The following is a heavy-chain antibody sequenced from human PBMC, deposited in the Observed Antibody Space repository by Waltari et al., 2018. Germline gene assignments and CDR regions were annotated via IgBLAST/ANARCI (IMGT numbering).Heavy chain of an antibody. V-gene: IGHV1-69*01. D-gene: IGHD3-3*01. CDR1: GGTFSSYA. Sequence: QVQLVQSGAAVKKPGSSVKVSCKASGGTFSSYAISWVRQAPGQGLEWMGGIIPIVGTANYAQKVQGRVTITADESTSTAYMELSSLRSEDTAVYYCARVPMITIFGVVTYDSFDIWGQGTMVTVSS. CDR2: IIPIVGTA. J-gene: IGHJ3*02. CDR3: ARVPMITIFGVVTYDSFDI.